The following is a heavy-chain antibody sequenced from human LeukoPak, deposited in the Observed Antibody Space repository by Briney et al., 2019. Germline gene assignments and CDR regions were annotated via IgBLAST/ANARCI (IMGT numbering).Heavy chain of an antibody. CDR3: ARGHGSFDS. CDR1: GGSFSGYY. CDR2: INHSGST. Sequence: PSETLSLTCAVYGGSFSGYYWSWIRQPPGKGLEWIGEINHSGSTNYNPSLKSRVTISVDTSKNQFSLKLSSVTAADTAVYYCARGHGSFDSWGQGTLVTVSA. V-gene: IGHV4-34*01. D-gene: IGHD1-26*01. J-gene: IGHJ4*02.